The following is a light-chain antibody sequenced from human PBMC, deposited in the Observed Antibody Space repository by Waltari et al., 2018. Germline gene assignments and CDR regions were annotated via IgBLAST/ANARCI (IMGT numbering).Light chain of an antibody. V-gene: IGLV3-25*03. CDR3: QSVDSRITYVV. J-gene: IGLJ2*01. CDR1: AFAHQF. CDR2: KDT. Sequence: YELTQPPSVPVSPGQTARIPGTGDAFAHQFASWYQQKPGQAPVMVIYKDTERPSGTPERFSGSSSGTTVTLTISGVQAEDEADYYCQSVDSRITYVVFGGGTKVTVL.